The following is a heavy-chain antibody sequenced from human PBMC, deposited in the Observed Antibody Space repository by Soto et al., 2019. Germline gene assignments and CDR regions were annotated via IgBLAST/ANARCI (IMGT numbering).Heavy chain of an antibody. CDR2: IIPIFGTA. CDR3: AREGRDGYNLYYFDY. Sequence: ASVKVSCKASGGTFSSYAISWVRQAPGQGLEWMGGIIPIFGTANYAQKFQGRVTITADESTSTAYMELSSLRSEDTAVYYCAREGRDGYNLYYFDYWGQGTTVTVS. J-gene: IGHJ4*03. CDR1: GGTFSSYA. V-gene: IGHV1-69*13. D-gene: IGHD5-12*01.